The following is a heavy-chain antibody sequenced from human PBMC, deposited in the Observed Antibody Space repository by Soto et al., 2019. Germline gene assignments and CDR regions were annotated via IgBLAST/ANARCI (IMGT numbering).Heavy chain of an antibody. CDR1: GGSIISDGYS. Sequence: TLSLIFAVSGGSIISDGYSWSWIRQPPGKGLQWIGHIYEGGNTYYTPSLESRVAVSTDKSKNQFSLRLSSVTAADTAVYYCVRRSPEDAFDIWGQGTMVTVSS. V-gene: IGHV4-30-2*01. CDR3: VRRSPEDAFDI. J-gene: IGHJ3*02. CDR2: IYEGGNT.